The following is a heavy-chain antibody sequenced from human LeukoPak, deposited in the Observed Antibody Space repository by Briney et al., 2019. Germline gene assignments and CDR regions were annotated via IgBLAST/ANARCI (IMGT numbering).Heavy chain of an antibody. D-gene: IGHD3-3*01. CDR2: ISSSGGST. J-gene: IGHJ5*02. Sequence: GGSLRLSCAASGFTFYNYAMTWVRQALGKGPEWVSSISSSGGSTYYADSVKGRFTISRDNSKNTVYLQMNSLRAEDTAVFYCAKSSLLEWLSRQSWFDPWGQGTLVTVSS. CDR3: AKSSLLEWLSRQSWFDP. V-gene: IGHV3-23*01. CDR1: GFTFYNYA.